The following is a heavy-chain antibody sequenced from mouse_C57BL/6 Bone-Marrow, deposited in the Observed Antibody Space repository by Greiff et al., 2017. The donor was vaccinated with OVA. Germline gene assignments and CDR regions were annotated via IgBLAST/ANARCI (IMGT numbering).Heavy chain of an antibody. V-gene: IGHV1-56*01. CDR3: ARERNDYDAWFAY. CDR1: GYTFTSHW. CDR2: IFPGSGGT. Sequence: VQLQQSGPELVRPGASVKISCKAPGYTFTSHWMQWVRQRPGQGLEWIGEIFPGSGGTYYNEKFKGKATLTVDTASSTAYMQLSSLTSEDAAVYFCARERNDYDAWFAYWGQGTLVTVSA. J-gene: IGHJ3*01. D-gene: IGHD2-4*01.